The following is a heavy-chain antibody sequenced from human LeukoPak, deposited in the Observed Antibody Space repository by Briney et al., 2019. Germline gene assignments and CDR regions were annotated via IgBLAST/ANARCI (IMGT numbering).Heavy chain of an antibody. Sequence: PGGSLRLSCAASGFTLSNYGMNWVRQSLEKGLEWVSSIRSNGNVYYADSVKDRFTISRDNAENSLSLQMNSLTPEDAAIYFCARDWGRRTAPFDHWGRGTRVTVSS. V-gene: IGHV3-21*01. CDR1: GFTLSNYG. J-gene: IGHJ4*02. D-gene: IGHD3-16*01. CDR2: IRSNGNV. CDR3: ARDWGRRTAPFDH.